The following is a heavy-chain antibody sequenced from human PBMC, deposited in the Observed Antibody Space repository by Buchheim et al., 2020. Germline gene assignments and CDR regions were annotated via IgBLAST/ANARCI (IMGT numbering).Heavy chain of an antibody. Sequence: EVQLVESGGGLVQPGGSLRLSCAASGFTFSSYWMSWVRQAPGKGLEWVANIKQDGSEKYYVDSVKGRFTISRDNAKNSLYLQMNSLRAEDTAVYYRARGPSYYYDSSGYYTFDYWGQGTL. D-gene: IGHD3-22*01. CDR3: ARGPSYYYDSSGYYTFDY. V-gene: IGHV3-7*01. J-gene: IGHJ4*02. CDR2: IKQDGSEK. CDR1: GFTFSSYW.